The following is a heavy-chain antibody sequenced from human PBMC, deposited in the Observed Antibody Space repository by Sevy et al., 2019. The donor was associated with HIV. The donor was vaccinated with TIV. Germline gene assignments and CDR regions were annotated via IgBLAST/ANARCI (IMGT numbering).Heavy chain of an antibody. CDR1: GFTFSSYA. CDR2: ISGSGGST. V-gene: IGHV3-23*01. Sequence: GGSLRLSCAASGFTFSSYAMSWDRQAPGKGLEWVSIISGSGGSTYYAYSVKGRFTISRDNSKNTLHLQMNSLRAEDTAVYYCAKLYCGGDCYGRGSGNDAFDIWGQGTMVTVSS. J-gene: IGHJ3*02. D-gene: IGHD2-21*01. CDR3: AKLYCGGDCYGRGSGNDAFDI.